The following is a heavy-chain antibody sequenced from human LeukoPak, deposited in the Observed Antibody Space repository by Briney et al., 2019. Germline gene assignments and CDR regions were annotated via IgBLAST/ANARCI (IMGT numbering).Heavy chain of an antibody. CDR1: GFTFSSYE. Sequence: GGSLRLSCAASGFTFSSYEMNWVRQAPGKGLEWVSYISSSGSTIYYADSVKGRFTISRDNTKNSLYLQMNSLRAEDTAVYYCARGHGYCSSTSCSSFDYWGQGTLVTVSS. D-gene: IGHD2-2*03. CDR2: ISSSGSTI. J-gene: IGHJ4*02. V-gene: IGHV3-48*03. CDR3: ARGHGYCSSTSCSSFDY.